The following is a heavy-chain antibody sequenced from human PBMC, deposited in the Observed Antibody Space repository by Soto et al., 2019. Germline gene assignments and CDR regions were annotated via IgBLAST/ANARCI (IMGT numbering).Heavy chain of an antibody. J-gene: IGHJ4*02. D-gene: IGHD2-2*01. Sequence: QVQLVQSGAEVKKPGASVKVSCKASGYTFTSYYMHWVRQAPGQGLEWMGIINPSGGSTSYAQKFQGRVTMTRDTSTSTVYMELSSLRAEDTAVYYCARDRRAGYCSSTSCGRGYYFDYWGQGTLVTVSS. CDR3: ARDRRAGYCSSTSCGRGYYFDY. CDR2: INPSGGST. CDR1: GYTFTSYY. V-gene: IGHV1-46*01.